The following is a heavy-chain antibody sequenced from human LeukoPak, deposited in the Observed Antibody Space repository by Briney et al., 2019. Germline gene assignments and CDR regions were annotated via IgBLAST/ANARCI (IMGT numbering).Heavy chain of an antibody. Sequence: AGMSLRLSCAASGFTFSRYGMHWVRQAPGKGLEWVALIWFDGTNENYGDSVNGRFTISRDNSKNTVYLEMSSLRAEDTAIYYCARVRDSRDSDAFDTWGQGTMVTISS. CDR2: IWFDGTNE. V-gene: IGHV3-33*01. D-gene: IGHD6-13*01. CDR3: ARVRDSRDSDAFDT. J-gene: IGHJ3*02. CDR1: GFTFSRYG.